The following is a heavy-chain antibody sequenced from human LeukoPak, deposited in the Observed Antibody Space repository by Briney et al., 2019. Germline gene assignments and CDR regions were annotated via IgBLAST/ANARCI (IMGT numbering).Heavy chain of an antibody. CDR2: ISGSGGST. Sequence: PGGSLRLSCAASGFTFSSYAMSWVRQAPGKGLEWVSAISGSGGSTYYADSVKGRFTISRDNSKNTLYPQMNSLRAEDTAVYYCAKKVYYYYYMDVWGKGTTVTVSS. V-gene: IGHV3-23*01. CDR3: AKKVYYYYYMDV. CDR1: GFTFSSYA. J-gene: IGHJ6*03.